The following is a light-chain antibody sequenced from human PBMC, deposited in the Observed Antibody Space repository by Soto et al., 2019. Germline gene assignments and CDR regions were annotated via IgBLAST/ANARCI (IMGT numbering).Light chain of an antibody. CDR1: QSVSNNY. CDR3: XQYGSSGT. Sequence: DIVLTQSPGTLSLSPWDSATLSCRASQSVSNNYLAWYQQKPGQAPRLLIYAASNRATGIQDSFSGSGSGTEFTLTIRRLEPEDFAVYYCXQYGSSGTCGQGTKVDIK. V-gene: IGKV3-20*01. CDR2: AAS. J-gene: IGKJ1*01.